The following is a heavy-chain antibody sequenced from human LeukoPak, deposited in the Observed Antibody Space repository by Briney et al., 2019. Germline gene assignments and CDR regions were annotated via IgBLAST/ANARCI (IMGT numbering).Heavy chain of an antibody. J-gene: IGHJ4*02. D-gene: IGHD3-10*01. CDR2: ISYDGSNK. CDR3: AGSGSYYNYFDY. Sequence: PGGSLRLSCAASVFTCSSYAMNWVRQAPGKGLEWVAVISYDGSNKYYADSVKGRFTISRDNSKNTLYLQMNSLRAEDTAVYYCAGSGSYYNYFDYWGQGTLVTVSS. CDR1: VFTCSSYA. V-gene: IGHV3-30*04.